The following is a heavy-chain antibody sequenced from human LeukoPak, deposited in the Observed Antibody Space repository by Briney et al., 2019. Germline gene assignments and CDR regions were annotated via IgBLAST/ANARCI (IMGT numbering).Heavy chain of an antibody. CDR3: ARDTLASAGTRGYFDQ. D-gene: IGHD6-13*01. CDR1: GFTFSTYA. J-gene: IGHJ4*02. V-gene: IGHV3-30-3*01. CDR2: ISYDGSNK. Sequence: SGGSLGLSCAASGFTFSTYAMHWVRQAPGKGLEWVAVISYDGSNKYYADSLKGRLSISRDNSKNTLYLQMNSLRAEDTAVYYCARDTLASAGTRGYFDQWGQGTLVTVSS.